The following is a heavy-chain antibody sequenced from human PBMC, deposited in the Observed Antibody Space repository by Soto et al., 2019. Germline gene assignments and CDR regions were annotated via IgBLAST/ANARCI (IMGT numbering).Heavy chain of an antibody. D-gene: IGHD3-16*02. CDR3: ATVSYDGMITFGGVIADFDY. CDR1: GFTVSSNY. Sequence: GGSLRLSCTSSGFTVSSNYMSWVRQAPGKGLEWVSVIYSGGSTYYADSVKGRFTISRDNSKNTLYLQMNSLRAEDTAVYYCATVSYDGMITFGGVIADFDYWGQGTLVTVSS. V-gene: IGHV3-53*05. J-gene: IGHJ4*02. CDR2: IYSGGST.